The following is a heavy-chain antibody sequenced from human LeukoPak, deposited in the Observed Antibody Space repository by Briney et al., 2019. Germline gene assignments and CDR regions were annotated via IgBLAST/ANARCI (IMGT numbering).Heavy chain of an antibody. CDR1: GDSISSGSYY. Sequence: PSETLSLTCTVSGDSISSGSYYWSWIRQPPGKGLEWIGEINHSGSTNYNPSLKCRVTISVDTSKNQFSLKLSSVTAADTAVYYCARGTSAMVAIFDYWGQGTLVTVSS. D-gene: IGHD5-18*01. CDR2: INHSGST. V-gene: IGHV4-39*07. CDR3: ARGTSAMVAIFDY. J-gene: IGHJ4*02.